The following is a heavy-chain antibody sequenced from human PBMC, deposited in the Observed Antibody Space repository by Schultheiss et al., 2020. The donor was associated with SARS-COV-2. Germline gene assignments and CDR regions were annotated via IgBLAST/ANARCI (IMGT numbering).Heavy chain of an antibody. Sequence: SQTLSLTCTVSGGSISSSSYYWGWIRQPPGKGPEWIGEINHSGSTNYNPSLKSRVTISVDTSKNQFSLKLSSVTAADTAVYYCARDGDFYYYYMDVWGKGTTVTVSS. J-gene: IGHJ6*03. D-gene: IGHD3-10*01. CDR2: INHSGST. V-gene: IGHV4-39*07. CDR3: ARDGDFYYYYMDV. CDR1: GGSISSSSYY.